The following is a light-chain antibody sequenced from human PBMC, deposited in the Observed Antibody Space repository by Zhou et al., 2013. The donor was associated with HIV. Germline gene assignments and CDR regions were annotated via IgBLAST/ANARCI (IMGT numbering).Light chain of an antibody. Sequence: DIQMTQSPSSLSASVGDRVTITCRASQGISNSLAWYQQKPGKAPELLLYAASRLQSGVPSRFSGSGSGTDYTLTISSLQPEDFATYYCQQYYSAPAITFGQGTRLEIK. CDR2: AAS. J-gene: IGKJ5*01. CDR3: QQYYSAPAIT. V-gene: IGKV1-NL1*01. CDR1: QGISNS.